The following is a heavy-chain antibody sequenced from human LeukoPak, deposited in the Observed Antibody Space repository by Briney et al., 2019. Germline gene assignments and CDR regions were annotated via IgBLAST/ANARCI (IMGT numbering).Heavy chain of an antibody. V-gene: IGHV6-1*01. CDR2: TYYRSKWYD. D-gene: IGHD6-19*01. Sequence: SQTLSLTCAISGDSVPSKNGAWNWIRQSPSRGLEWLGRTYYRSKWYDEYADSVKGRVTISPDTSKNQFSLHVYSVTPEGTAVYYCARDLGTSGWYTFDFWGQGTLVTVSS. CDR1: GDSVPSKNGA. J-gene: IGHJ5*01. CDR3: ARDLGTSGWYTFDF.